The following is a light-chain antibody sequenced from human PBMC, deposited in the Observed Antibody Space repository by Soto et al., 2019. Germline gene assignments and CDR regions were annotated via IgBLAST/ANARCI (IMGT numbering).Light chain of an antibody. Sequence: EIVMTQSPATLSVSPGERATLSCRASQSISTYLAWYQQKPGQAPRLLIFDASSRATGVPARFSGSGSGTDFPLTISSLQSEDFAMYYCQKYKNWPPGYTFGQGTKLEIK. CDR2: DAS. CDR1: QSISTY. CDR3: QKYKNWPPGYT. V-gene: IGKV3-15*01. J-gene: IGKJ2*01.